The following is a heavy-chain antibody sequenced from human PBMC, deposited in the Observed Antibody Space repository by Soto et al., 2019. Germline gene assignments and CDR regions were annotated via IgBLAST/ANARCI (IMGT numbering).Heavy chain of an antibody. CDR1: GFTFSSYG. V-gene: IGHV3-30*18. CDR3: AKDWYYYDSSGANWFDP. D-gene: IGHD3-22*01. CDR2: ISYDGSNK. J-gene: IGHJ5*02. Sequence: QVQLVESGGGVVQPGRSLRLSCAASGFTFSSYGMHWVRQAPGKGLEWVAVISYDGSNKYYADSVKGRFTISRDNSKNTLYLQMNSLRAEDTAVYYCAKDWYYYDSSGANWFDPWGQGTLVTVSS.